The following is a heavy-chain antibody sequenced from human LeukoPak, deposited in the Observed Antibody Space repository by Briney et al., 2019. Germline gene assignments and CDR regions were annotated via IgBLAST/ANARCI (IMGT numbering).Heavy chain of an antibody. CDR3: VCRIGGAPQ. CDR1: GFTVSNNY. Sequence: PGRSLRLSCAASGFTVSNNYMSWVRQAPGKGLEWVSVIYSGGSTYYADSVKGRFTISRDNSKNTLNLQMNSLRADDTAVYYCVCRIGGAPQWGQGTLVTVSS. CDR2: IYSGGST. D-gene: IGHD1-26*01. V-gene: IGHV3-53*01. J-gene: IGHJ4*02.